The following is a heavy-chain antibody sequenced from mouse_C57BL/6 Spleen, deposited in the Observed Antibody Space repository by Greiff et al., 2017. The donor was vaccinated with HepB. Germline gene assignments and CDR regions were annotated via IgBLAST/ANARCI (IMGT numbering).Heavy chain of an antibody. CDR2: ISYDGSN. CDR1: GYSITSGYY. CDR3: ARERDYYGSSYVYAMDY. J-gene: IGHJ4*01. V-gene: IGHV3-6*01. Sequence: VQLKQSGPGLVKPSQSLSLTCSVTGYSITSGYYWNWIRQFPGNKLEWMGYISYDGSNNYNPSLKNRISITRDTSKNQFFLKLNSVTTEDTATYYCARERDYYGSSYVYAMDYWGQGTSVTVSS. D-gene: IGHD1-1*01.